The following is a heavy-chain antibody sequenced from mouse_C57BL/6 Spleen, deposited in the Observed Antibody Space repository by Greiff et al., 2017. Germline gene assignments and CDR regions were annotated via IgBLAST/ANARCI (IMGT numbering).Heavy chain of an antibody. CDR3: TTVITTVVPFAY. CDR1: GFNIKDYY. J-gene: IGHJ3*01. CDR2: IDPEDGDT. V-gene: IGHV14-1*01. D-gene: IGHD1-1*01. Sequence: VQLKESGAELVRPGASVKLSCTASGFNIKDYYMHWVKQRPEQGLEWIGRIDPEDGDTEYAPKFQGKATMTADTSSNTAYLQLSSLTSEDTAVYFCTTVITTVVPFAYWGQGTLVTVSA.